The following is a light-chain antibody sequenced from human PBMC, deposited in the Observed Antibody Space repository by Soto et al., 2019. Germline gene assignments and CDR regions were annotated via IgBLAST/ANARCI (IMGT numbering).Light chain of an antibody. CDR2: SNN. J-gene: IGLJ1*01. CDR1: SSNIGSNT. CDR3: AAWDDSLNCYV. Sequence: QSVLNQPPSASGTPGQRVTIYCSGSSSNIGSNTVNWYPQLPGTAPKLLIYSNNQRPSGVPDRFSGSKSGTSASLAISGLQSEDEADYYCAAWDDSLNCYVLGTGTKLTVL. V-gene: IGLV1-44*01.